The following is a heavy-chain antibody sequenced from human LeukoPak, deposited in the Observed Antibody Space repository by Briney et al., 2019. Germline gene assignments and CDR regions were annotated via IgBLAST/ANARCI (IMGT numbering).Heavy chain of an antibody. CDR2: VYYSGST. J-gene: IGHJ4*02. CDR3: ARERGGSSWYFDY. D-gene: IGHD6-13*01. Sequence: SETLSLTCTVSGGSVRSDSYYWSWIRQPPGKGLEWIGYVYYSGSTNYNPSLKSRVTISVDTSKNQFSLKLRSVTAADTAVYYCARERGGSSWYFDYWGQGTLVTVSS. CDR1: GGSVRSDSYY. V-gene: IGHV4-61*01.